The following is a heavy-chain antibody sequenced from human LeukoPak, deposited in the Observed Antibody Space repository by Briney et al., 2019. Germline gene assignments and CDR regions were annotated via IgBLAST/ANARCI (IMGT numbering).Heavy chain of an antibody. CDR1: GYRFTSYW. CDR3: VRLNRGSAYYYYGMDV. Sequence: ESMKISCKGSGYRFTSYWIGWVRQMPGKGREGRGIIYPGDSGTRYSPSFQGQVTISADKSITTAYLQWSSLNASDTAMYYCVRLNRGSAYYYYGMDVWSQGTTVTVSS. D-gene: IGHD7-27*01. CDR2: IYPGDSGT. J-gene: IGHJ6*02. V-gene: IGHV5-51*01.